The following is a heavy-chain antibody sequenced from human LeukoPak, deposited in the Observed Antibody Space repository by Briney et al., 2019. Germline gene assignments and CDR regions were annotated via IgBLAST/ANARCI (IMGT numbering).Heavy chain of an antibody. Sequence: GGSLRLSCAASGFTFDDYAIHWVRQAPGKGLEWVSGISWNSGSMGYADSVKGRFTISRDNAKNSLYLQMNSLRAEDTAVYYCAKEGYGDSFDYWGQGTLVTVSS. D-gene: IGHD4-17*01. V-gene: IGHV3-9*01. CDR2: ISWNSGSM. CDR3: AKEGYGDSFDY. J-gene: IGHJ4*02. CDR1: GFTFDDYA.